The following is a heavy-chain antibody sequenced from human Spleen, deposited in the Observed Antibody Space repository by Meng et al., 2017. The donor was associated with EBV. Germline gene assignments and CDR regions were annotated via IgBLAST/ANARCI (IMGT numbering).Heavy chain of an antibody. D-gene: IGHD1-26*01. J-gene: IGHJ4*02. CDR3: AREGGSYGLYDS. Sequence: GQLGGFGGGVGRAGGSLCTLWGGLWFPFCGYGISWGPQASRKGLGGVSDINWNGGSTNYADSVKGRFIISRDNAKNSLYLQMSSLRAEDTALYHCAREGGSYGLYDSWGQGTLVTVSS. V-gene: IGHV3-20*01. CDR1: WFPFCGYG. CDR2: INWNGGST.